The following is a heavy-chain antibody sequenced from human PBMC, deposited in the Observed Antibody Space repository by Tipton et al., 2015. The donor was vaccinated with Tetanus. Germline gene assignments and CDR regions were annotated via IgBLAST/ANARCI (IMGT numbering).Heavy chain of an antibody. V-gene: IGHV3-9*01. CDR3: AKGLGFYGMDV. J-gene: IGHJ6*02. Sequence: VQLVQSGGGLVQPGRSLRLSCAASGFTFDDYGMHWVRQVPGKGLEWVSGITWNSGSIGYADSVKGRFTTSRDNAKNSLYLQMNSLRAEDTALYYCAKGLGFYGMDVWGQGTTVTVSS. D-gene: IGHD3-3*01. CDR2: ITWNSGSI. CDR1: GFTFDDYG.